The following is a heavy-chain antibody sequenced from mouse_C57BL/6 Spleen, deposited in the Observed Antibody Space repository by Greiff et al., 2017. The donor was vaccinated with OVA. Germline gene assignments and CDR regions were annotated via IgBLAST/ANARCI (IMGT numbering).Heavy chain of an antibody. CDR3: ARPSYDYLDY. V-gene: IGHV1-54*01. J-gene: IGHJ2*01. Sequence: QVQLQQSGAELVRPGTSVKVSCKASGYAFTNYLIEWVKQRPGQGLEWIGVINPGSGGTNYNEKFKGKATLTEDNSSSTAYMQLSSLTSEDSAVYFCARPSYDYLDYWGQGTTLTVSS. CDR2: INPGSGGT. D-gene: IGHD2-3*01. CDR1: GYAFTNYL.